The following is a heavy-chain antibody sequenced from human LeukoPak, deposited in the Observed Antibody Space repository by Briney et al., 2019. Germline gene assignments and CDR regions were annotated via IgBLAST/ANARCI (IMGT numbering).Heavy chain of an antibody. V-gene: IGHV3-7*01. J-gene: IGHJ4*02. D-gene: IGHD5-12*01. Sequence: GGSLRLSCAASGFTFSSYWMSWVRQAPGKGLEWVANIKQDGSEKYYVDSVKGRFTISRDNAKDSLYLQMNSLRAEDTAVYYCARGYEDPLFDYWGQGTLVTVSS. CDR2: IKQDGSEK. CDR1: GFTFSSYW. CDR3: ARGYEDPLFDY.